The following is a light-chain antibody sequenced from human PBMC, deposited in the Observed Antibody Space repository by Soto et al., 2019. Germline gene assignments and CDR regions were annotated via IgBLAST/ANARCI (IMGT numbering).Light chain of an antibody. CDR2: DVS. V-gene: IGLV2-14*01. J-gene: IGLJ1*01. Sequence: QSALTQPASVSGSPGQSITISCTGTSSDVGGYNYVSWYQQHPGKAPKLMIYDVSNRPSGVSNRLSGSKSGNTASLTISGLQAEDEADYYCSSYTSSNTLYVFGTGTKLTVL. CDR3: SSYTSSNTLYV. CDR1: SSDVGGYNY.